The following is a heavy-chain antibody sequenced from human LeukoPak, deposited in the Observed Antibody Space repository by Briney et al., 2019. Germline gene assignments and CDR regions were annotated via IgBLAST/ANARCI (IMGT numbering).Heavy chain of an antibody. CDR2: IGGNSYYT. D-gene: IGHD4-23*01. Sequence: GGSLRLSCAASGFTFSDYYMSWLRQTPEKGLEWVSYIGGNSYYTNYADSVKGRFTISRDNAKNSLYLQMNSLRAEDTAVYYCARGDGGNSAFDYWGQGNLVTVSS. V-gene: IGHV3-11*05. CDR3: ARGDGGNSAFDY. CDR1: GFTFSDYY. J-gene: IGHJ4*02.